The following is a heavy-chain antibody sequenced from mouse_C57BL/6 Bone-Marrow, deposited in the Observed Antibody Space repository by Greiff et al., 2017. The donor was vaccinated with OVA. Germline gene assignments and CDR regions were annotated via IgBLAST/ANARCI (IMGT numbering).Heavy chain of an antibody. CDR3: AREGWTHWYFDV. J-gene: IGHJ1*03. Sequence: QVQLQQPGAELVKPGASVKMSCKASGYTFTSYWITWVKQRPGQGLEWIGDLYPGSGSTNYNEKFKSKATLTVDTSSSTAYMQLSSLTSEDSAVYYCAREGWTHWYFDVWGTGTTVTVSS. D-gene: IGHD1-1*02. CDR1: GYTFTSYW. V-gene: IGHV1-55*01. CDR2: LYPGSGST.